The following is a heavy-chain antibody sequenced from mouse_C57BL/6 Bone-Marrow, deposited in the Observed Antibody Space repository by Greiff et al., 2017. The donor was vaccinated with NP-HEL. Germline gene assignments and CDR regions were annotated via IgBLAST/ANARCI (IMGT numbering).Heavy chain of an antibody. CDR3: ARQGSSGYNAMDY. D-gene: IGHD3-2*02. J-gene: IGHJ4*01. V-gene: IGHV2-6-1*01. CDR2: IWSDGST. Sequence: VQLQQSGPGLVAPSQSLSITCTVSGFSLTSYGVHWVRQPPGKGLEWLVVIWSDGSTTYNSALKSRLSISKDNSKSQVFLKMNSLQTDDTAMYYCARQGSSGYNAMDYWGQGTSVTVSS. CDR1: GFSLTSYG.